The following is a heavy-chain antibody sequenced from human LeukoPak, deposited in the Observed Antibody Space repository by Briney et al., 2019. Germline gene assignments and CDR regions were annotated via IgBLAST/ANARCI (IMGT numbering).Heavy chain of an antibody. D-gene: IGHD3-22*01. J-gene: IGHJ6*02. CDR2: INWNGGST. V-gene: IGHV3-20*04. Sequence: AGGSLRLSCAASGFTFDDYGMSWVRQAPGKGLEWVSGINWNGGSTGYADSVKGRFTISRDNAKNSLYLQMNSLRAEDTALYYCAKDLSSAITSALVLDVWGQGTTVTVS. CDR1: GFTFDDYG. CDR3: AKDLSSAITSALVLDV.